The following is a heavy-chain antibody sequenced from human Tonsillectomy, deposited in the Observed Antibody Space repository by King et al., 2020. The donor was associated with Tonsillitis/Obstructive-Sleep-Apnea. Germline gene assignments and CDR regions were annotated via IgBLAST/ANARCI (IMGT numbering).Heavy chain of an antibody. CDR3: AKDGERMATRILGAFDI. CDR2: ISGRDGST. V-gene: IGHV3-23*04. CDR1: GFTFSSYA. J-gene: IGHJ3*02. D-gene: IGHD2-15*01. Sequence: VQLVESGGGLVQPGGSLRLSCAASGFTFSSYAMSWVRQAPGKGLEWVSGISGRDGSTYYAEFVKGRFTISRDNSKHTLYLQRNSLRAEDTAVYYCAKDGERMATRILGAFDIWGQGTMVTVSS.